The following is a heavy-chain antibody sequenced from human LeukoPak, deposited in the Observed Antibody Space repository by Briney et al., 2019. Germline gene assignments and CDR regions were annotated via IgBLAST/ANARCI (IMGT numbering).Heavy chain of an antibody. CDR1: GFTFGNYA. CDR2: ISGTGGST. Sequence: PGGSLRLSCAASGFTFGNYAMNWVRQAPGGGLEWVSAISGTGGSTYYADSVKGRFTISRDNAKNSLFLQMNSLRAEDTAVYYCARDKVVGATLLDYWGQGTLVTVSS. V-gene: IGHV3-23*01. CDR3: ARDKVVGATLLDY. D-gene: IGHD1-26*01. J-gene: IGHJ4*02.